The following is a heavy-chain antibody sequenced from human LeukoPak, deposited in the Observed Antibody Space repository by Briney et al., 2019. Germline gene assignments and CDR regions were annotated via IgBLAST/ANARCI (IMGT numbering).Heavy chain of an antibody. V-gene: IGHV3-23*01. J-gene: IGHJ4*02. D-gene: IGHD2-2*01. Sequence: GGSLRLSCAASRSTFSTYAMNWVRQAPGKGLEWVSALSGSGGSTYYADSVKGRFTISRDNSKNTLYLQMKSLRAEDTAIYYCAKDSCSSNSCIWDYWGQGTLVTVSS. CDR3: AKDSCSSNSCIWDY. CDR1: RSTFSTYA. CDR2: LSGSGGST.